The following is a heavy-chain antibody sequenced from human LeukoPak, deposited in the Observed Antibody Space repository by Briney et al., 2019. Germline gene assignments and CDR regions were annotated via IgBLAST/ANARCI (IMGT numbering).Heavy chain of an antibody. CDR2: IIPIFGTA. Sequence: SVKVSCKASVGTFSSYAISWVRQAPGQGLEWMGGIIPIFGTANYAQRFQGRVTITVDESTSTAYMELSSLRSEDTAVYYCAVPGIAAAGTQLDYYYYMDVWGKGTTVTVSS. CDR1: VGTFSSYA. D-gene: IGHD6-13*01. J-gene: IGHJ6*03. CDR3: AVPGIAAAGTQLDYYYYMDV. V-gene: IGHV1-69*13.